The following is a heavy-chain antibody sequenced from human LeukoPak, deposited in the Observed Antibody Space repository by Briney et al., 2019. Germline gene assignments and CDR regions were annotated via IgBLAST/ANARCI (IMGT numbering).Heavy chain of an antibody. CDR2: TNPNSGGT. D-gene: IGHD6-6*01. CDR3: ARVQLSSDYYYGMDV. CDR1: GYTFTGYY. V-gene: IGHV1-2*02. Sequence: GASVKVSCKASGYTFTGYYMHWVRQAPGQGLEWMEWTNPNSGGTNYAQKFQGRVTMTRDTSISTAYMELSRLRSDDTAVYYCARVQLSSDYYYGMDVWGQGTTVTVSS. J-gene: IGHJ6*02.